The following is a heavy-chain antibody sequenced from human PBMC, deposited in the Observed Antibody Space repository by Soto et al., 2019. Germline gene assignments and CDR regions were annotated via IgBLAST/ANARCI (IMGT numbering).Heavy chain of an antibody. V-gene: IGHV1-46*01. Sequence: GASVKVSCKASGYTFTSYYMHWVRQAPGQGLEWMGVIEPSGGSKSYTQKFQGRITVTRDTSTSTVYMELSSLRSEDTAVYYCARTTMTFYYFDFWGQGTLVTVS. CDR2: IEPSGGSK. D-gene: IGHD4-17*01. J-gene: IGHJ4*02. CDR3: ARTTMTFYYFDF. CDR1: GYTFTSYY.